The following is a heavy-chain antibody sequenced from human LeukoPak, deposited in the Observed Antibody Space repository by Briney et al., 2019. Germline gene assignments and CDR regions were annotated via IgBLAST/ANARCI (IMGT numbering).Heavy chain of an antibody. V-gene: IGHV4-59*01. CDR3: ARIYGSGSLGYVDV. CDR1: GGSISSYY. D-gene: IGHD3-10*01. J-gene: IGHJ6*03. Sequence: SETLSLTCTVSGGSISSYYWSWIRQPPGKGLERIGYIYYSGSTNYNPSLKSRVTISVDTSKNQFSLKLSSVTAADTAVYYCARIYGSGSLGYVDVWGKGTTVTISS. CDR2: IYYSGST.